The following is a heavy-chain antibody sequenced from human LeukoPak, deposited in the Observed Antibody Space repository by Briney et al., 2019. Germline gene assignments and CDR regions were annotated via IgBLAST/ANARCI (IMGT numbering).Heavy chain of an antibody. CDR2: ISAYNGNT. Sequence: ASVKVSCKASGYTFTSYGISWVRQAPGQGLEWMGWISAYNGNTNYAQKLQGRVTMTTDTSTSTAYMELRSLRSDDTAVYYCARVYYYDSSGYYYSRDFDYWGQGTLVTVSS. CDR3: ARVYYYDSSGYYYSRDFDY. J-gene: IGHJ4*02. V-gene: IGHV1-18*01. D-gene: IGHD3-22*01. CDR1: GYTFTSYG.